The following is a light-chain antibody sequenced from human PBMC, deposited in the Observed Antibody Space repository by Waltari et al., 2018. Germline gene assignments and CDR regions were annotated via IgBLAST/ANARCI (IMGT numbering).Light chain of an antibody. CDR3: QSYASSLSGVV. V-gene: IGLV1-40*01. CDR1: SSNIGTGYD. J-gene: IGLJ2*01. CDR2: GHT. Sequence: QSVLTQPPSVSGAPGQRVTVSCTGSSSNIGTGYDVHWYQQLPGTAPKLLIYGHTNRPSGVPDRFSGSKSGPSASLAITGLQAEDEADYYCQSYASSLSGVVFGGGTKVTVL.